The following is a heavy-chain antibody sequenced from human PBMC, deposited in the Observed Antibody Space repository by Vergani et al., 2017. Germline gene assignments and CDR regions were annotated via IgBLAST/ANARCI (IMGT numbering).Heavy chain of an antibody. V-gene: IGHV3-23*01. CDR2: LSASDRRT. CDR1: GFTFIMHA. J-gene: IGHJ3*02. Sequence: EVQLLESGGDLVQPGGSLRLFCAASGFTFIMHAMSWVRQAPGKGLEWVSTLSASDRRTHYADSVKGRFTISRDISKNTLFLHMNSLRPEDTAVYYCAKVGRSEVAVTFGAFDICGQGTMVTVSS. CDR3: AKVGRSEVAVTFGAFDI. D-gene: IGHD6-19*01.